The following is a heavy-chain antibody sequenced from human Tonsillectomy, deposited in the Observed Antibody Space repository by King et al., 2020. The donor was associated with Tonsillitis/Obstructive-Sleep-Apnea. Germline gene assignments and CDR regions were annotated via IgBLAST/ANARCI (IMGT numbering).Heavy chain of an antibody. CDR3: ARENSSSGFYYYGMDV. V-gene: IGHV3-48*03. Sequence: VQLVESGGGLVQPGVSLKLSCAASGFTFSSYEMNWVRQAPGKGLEWVSYMTSSGSKIYYADSVKGRFTISRDNAKNTLSLQMNSLRAEDTAVYYCARENSSSGFYYYGMDVWGQGTTVTVSS. D-gene: IGHD3-22*01. CDR1: GFTFSSYE. CDR2: MTSSGSKI. J-gene: IGHJ6*02.